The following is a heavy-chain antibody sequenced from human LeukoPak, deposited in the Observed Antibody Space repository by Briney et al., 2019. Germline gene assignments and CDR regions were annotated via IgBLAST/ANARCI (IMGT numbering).Heavy chain of an antibody. CDR3: PKYSHDSSGSYDY. V-gene: IGHV3-23*01. CDR1: AVTFTIDA. Sequence: GGCLRLSCAASAVTFTIDAMSWGRPAPGEGRGWGSAISGSGGSTYYADSVKGRSTNSSNNSKNPLYLQLNSLRAEDRAVYCCPKYSHDSSGSYDYWGQGTLVTVSS. D-gene: IGHD3-22*01. J-gene: IGHJ4*02. CDR2: ISGSGGST.